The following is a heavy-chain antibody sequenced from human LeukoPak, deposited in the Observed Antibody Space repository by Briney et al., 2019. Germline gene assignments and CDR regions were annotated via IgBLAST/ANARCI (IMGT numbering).Heavy chain of an antibody. CDR3: ARPRGYSYAGFDY. V-gene: IGHV1-2*02. CDR2: INPNSGGT. Sequence: ASVKVSCKASGYTFTAYYIHWVRQAPGQGLEWMGWINPNSGGTNYAQKLQGRVTMTTDTSTSTAYMELRSLRSDDTAVYYCARPRGYSYAGFDYWGQGTLVTVSS. D-gene: IGHD5-18*01. J-gene: IGHJ4*02. CDR1: GYTFTAYY.